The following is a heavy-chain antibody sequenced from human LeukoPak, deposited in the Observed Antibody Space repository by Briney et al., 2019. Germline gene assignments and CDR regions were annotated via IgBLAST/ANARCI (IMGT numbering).Heavy chain of an antibody. V-gene: IGHV3-15*01. CDR3: TTDLEYMVRGVIAVDY. J-gene: IGHJ4*02. CDR2: IKSKTDGGTT. Sequence: PGGTLRLSCAASGFTFSNYWMSWVRQAPGKGLEWVGRIKSKTDGGTTDYAAPVKGRFTISRDDSKNTLYLQMNSLKTEDTAVYYCTTDLEYMVRGVIAVDYWGQGTLVTVSS. D-gene: IGHD3-10*01. CDR1: GFTFSNYW.